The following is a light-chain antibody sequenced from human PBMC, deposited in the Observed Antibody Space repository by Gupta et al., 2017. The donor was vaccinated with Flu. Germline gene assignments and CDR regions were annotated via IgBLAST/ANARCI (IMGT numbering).Light chain of an antibody. CDR2: ENN. CDR1: SSNIGNNY. V-gene: IGLV1-51*02. Sequence: VTISCSGSSSNIGNNYVSWYQQLPGTAPKLLIYENNKRPSGIPDRFSGSKSGTSATLGITGLQTGDEADYYCGTWDSSLSAGGVFGTGTKVTVL. J-gene: IGLJ1*01. CDR3: GTWDSSLSAGGV.